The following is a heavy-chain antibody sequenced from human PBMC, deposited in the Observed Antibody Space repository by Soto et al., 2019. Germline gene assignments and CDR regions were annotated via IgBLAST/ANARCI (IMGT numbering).Heavy chain of an antibody. J-gene: IGHJ4*02. V-gene: IGHV3-30*03. D-gene: IGHD6-13*01. Sequence: ESGGGVVQPGRSLRLSCAASGFTFSSYGMHWVRQAPGKGLEWVAVISYDGSNKYYADSVKGRFTISRDNSKNTLYLQMNSLRAEDTAVYYCAGPITTDRAAAGTIDYWGQGTLVTVSS. CDR3: AGPITTDRAAAGTIDY. CDR1: GFTFSSYG. CDR2: ISYDGSNK.